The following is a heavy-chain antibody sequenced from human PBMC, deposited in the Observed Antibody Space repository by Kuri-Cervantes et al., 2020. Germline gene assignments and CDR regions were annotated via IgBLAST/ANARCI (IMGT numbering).Heavy chain of an antibody. CDR3: ARGAYGSGSQNWFDP. Sequence: SETLSLTCTVSGGSISSGDYYWSWIRQPPGKGLEWIGYIYYSGSTYYNPSLKSRVTISVDKSRNQFSLKLSSVTAADTAVYYCARGAYGSGSQNWFDPWGQGTLVTVSS. CDR2: IYYSGST. D-gene: IGHD3-10*01. CDR1: GGSISSGDYY. V-gene: IGHV4-30-4*08. J-gene: IGHJ5*02.